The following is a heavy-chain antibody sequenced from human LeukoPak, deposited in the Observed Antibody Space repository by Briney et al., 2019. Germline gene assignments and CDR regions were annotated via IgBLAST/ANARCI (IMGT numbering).Heavy chain of an antibody. J-gene: IGHJ4*02. V-gene: IGHV4-34*01. CDR1: GESHSRFY. Sequence: SETQSLTCAVSGESHSRFYWSWIRQSPGRGLEWIGEINHSGSPNYNPSLKSRVTISLDTSKNQFSLRVPSVTAADTAFYFCASSLTGYSSSWFLAYWGPGTLVTVSS. CDR3: ASSLTGYSSSWFLAY. CDR2: INHSGSP. D-gene: IGHD6-13*01.